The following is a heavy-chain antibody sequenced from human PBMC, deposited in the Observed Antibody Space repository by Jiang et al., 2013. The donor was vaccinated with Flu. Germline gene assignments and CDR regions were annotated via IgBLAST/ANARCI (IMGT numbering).Heavy chain of an antibody. CDR1: GYTFTSYG. CDR3: AREMAAAENNWFDP. D-gene: IGHD6-13*01. J-gene: IGHJ5*02. Sequence: SVKVSCKASGYTFTSYGISWVRQAPGQGLEWMGWISAYNGNTNYAQKLQGRVTMTTDTSTSTAYMELRSLRSDDTAVYYCAREMAAAENNWFDPWGQGTLVTVSS. CDR2: ISAYNGNT. V-gene: IGHV1-18*01.